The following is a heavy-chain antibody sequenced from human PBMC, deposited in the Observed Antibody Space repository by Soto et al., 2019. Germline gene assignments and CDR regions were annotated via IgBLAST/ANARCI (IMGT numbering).Heavy chain of an antibody. V-gene: IGHV3-23*01. J-gene: IGHJ4*02. D-gene: IGHD5-12*01. CDR1: GFTFSSYA. CDR2: ISGSGGST. CDR3: AKGDGYNFGGYYFDY. Sequence: EVQLLESGGGLVQPGGSLRLSCAASGFTFSSYAMSWVRQAPGKGLEWVSAISGSGGSTYYADSVKGRFTISRDNSKNTLYLQMNSLRAEYTAVYYCAKGDGYNFGGYYFDYCVQGTLVTVSS.